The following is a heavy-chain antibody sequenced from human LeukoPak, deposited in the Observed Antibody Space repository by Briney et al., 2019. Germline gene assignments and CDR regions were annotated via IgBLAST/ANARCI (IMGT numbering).Heavy chain of an antibody. Sequence: ASVKVSCKTFGYTFTGYYMLWVRQAPGQGLEWMGRIVPNSGDTNYAQKFQGRVTLTRDTSISTAYMELSRLRSDDTAIYYCARGGVVTLVGHTFFYGMDVWGQGTTVTVSS. V-gene: IGHV1-2*06. CDR1: GYTFTGYY. CDR2: IVPNSGDT. J-gene: IGHJ6*02. CDR3: ARGGVVTLVGHTFFYGMDV. D-gene: IGHD3-22*01.